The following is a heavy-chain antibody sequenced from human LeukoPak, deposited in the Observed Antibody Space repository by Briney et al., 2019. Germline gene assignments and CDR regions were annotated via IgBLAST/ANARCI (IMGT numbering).Heavy chain of an antibody. J-gene: IGHJ3*02. CDR1: GGSISGSSYY. Sequence: SETLSLTCTVSGGSISGSSYYWGWIRQPPGKGMEWLGSIYYSGNTYYSPSLMSRVTISVDTSKNQFSLNLSSVTAADTAVYYCAGMYSYGYTFAFDIWGQGTMVTVSS. V-gene: IGHV4-39*07. CDR2: IYYSGNT. CDR3: AGMYSYGYTFAFDI. D-gene: IGHD5-18*01.